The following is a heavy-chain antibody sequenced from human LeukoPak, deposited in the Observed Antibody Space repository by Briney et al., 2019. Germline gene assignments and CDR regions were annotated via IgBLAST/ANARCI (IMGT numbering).Heavy chain of an antibody. CDR1: GGSISSSSYY. CDR2: IYYSGST. J-gene: IGHJ5*02. CDR3: ARRRVVPAAFDP. V-gene: IGHV4-39*07. Sequence: PSETLSLTCTVSGGSISSSSYYWGWIRQPPGKGLEWIGSIYYSGSTYYNPSLKSRVTISVDTSKNQFSLKLSSVTAADTAVYYCARRRVVPAAFDPWGQGTLVTVSS. D-gene: IGHD2-2*01.